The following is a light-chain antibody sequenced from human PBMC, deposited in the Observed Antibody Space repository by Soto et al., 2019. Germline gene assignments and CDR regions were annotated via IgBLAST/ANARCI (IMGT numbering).Light chain of an antibody. J-gene: IGKJ2*01. V-gene: IGKV1-39*01. CDR3: QQLKSYPYT. CDR1: QSISTF. CDR2: AAS. Sequence: DIQMSQSPSSLSASVGDRVAITCRASQSISTFLNWYQQKPGKAPNLLIYAASTLQSGVPSRFSGGGSGTAFTLTISSLQPEDFATYYCQQLKSYPYTFGQGTNLEIK.